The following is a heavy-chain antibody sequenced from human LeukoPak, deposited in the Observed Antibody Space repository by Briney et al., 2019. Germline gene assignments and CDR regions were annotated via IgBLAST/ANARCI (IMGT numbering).Heavy chain of an antibody. Sequence: AGGSLRLSCAASGFTFSSYAMSWVRQAPGKGLEWVANIKQDGSEKYYVDSVKGRSTISRDNAKNSLYLQMNSLRAEDTAVYYCARVSSKATVRGLITKKNYYYYYMDVWGKGTTVTISS. CDR1: GFTFSSYA. D-gene: IGHD3-10*01. CDR2: IKQDGSEK. CDR3: ARVSSKATVRGLITKKNYYYYYMDV. J-gene: IGHJ6*03. V-gene: IGHV3-7*01.